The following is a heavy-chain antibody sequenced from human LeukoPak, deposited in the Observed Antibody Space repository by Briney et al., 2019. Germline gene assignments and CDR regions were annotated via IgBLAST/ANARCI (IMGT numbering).Heavy chain of an antibody. CDR1: GFTFSSYG. CDR2: INQDGSEK. J-gene: IGHJ4*02. CDR3: ARGGLRIAAAV. Sequence: GGSLRLSCAASGFTFSSYGMHWVRQAPGKGLEWVANINQDGSEKYYVDSVKGRFTISRDNAKNSLYLQMNSLRAEDTAVYYCARGGLRIAAAVCGQGPLVPVSS. D-gene: IGHD6-13*01. V-gene: IGHV3-7*01.